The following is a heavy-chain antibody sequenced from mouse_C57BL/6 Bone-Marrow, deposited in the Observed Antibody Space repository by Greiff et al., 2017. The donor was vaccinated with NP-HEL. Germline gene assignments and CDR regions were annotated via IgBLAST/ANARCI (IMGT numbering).Heavy chain of an antibody. Sequence: EVQLVESEGGLVQPGSSMKLSCTASGFTFSDYYMAWVRQVPEKGLEWVANINYDGSSTYYLDSLKSRFIISRDNAKNILYLQMSSLKSEDTATYYCARVNWYFDVWGTGTTVTVSS. J-gene: IGHJ1*03. CDR1: GFTFSDYY. V-gene: IGHV5-16*01. CDR3: ARVNWYFDV. CDR2: INYDGSST.